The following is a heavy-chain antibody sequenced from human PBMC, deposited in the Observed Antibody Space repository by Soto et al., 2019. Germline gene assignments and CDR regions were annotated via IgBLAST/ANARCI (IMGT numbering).Heavy chain of an antibody. CDR3: ARDSAYYYDSSGQYYFDY. CDR2: IIPIFGTA. Sequence: ASVKVSCKASGGTFSSYAISWLRQSPGQGLEWMGGIIPIFGTANYAQKFQGRVTITADESTSTAYMELSSLRSEDTAVYYCARDSAYYYDSSGQYYFDYWGQGTLVTVSS. J-gene: IGHJ4*02. D-gene: IGHD3-22*01. CDR1: GGTFSSYA. V-gene: IGHV1-69*13.